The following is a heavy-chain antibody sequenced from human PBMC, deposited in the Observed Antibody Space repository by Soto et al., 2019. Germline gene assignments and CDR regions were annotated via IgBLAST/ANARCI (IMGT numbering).Heavy chain of an antibody. J-gene: IGHJ4*02. CDR2: IIPIFGTA. V-gene: IGHV1-69*13. D-gene: IGHD3-22*01. Sequence: SVKVSCKASGGTFSSYSISWVRQAPGQGLEWMGGIIPIFGTANYAQKFQGRVTITADESTSTAYMELSSLRSEDTAVYYCARGGPVVVITPYFDYWGQGTLVTVSS. CDR1: GGTFSSYS. CDR3: ARGGPVVVITPYFDY.